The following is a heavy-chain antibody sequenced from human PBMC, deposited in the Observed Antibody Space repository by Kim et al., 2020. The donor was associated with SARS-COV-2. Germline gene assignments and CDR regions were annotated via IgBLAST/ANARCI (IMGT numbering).Heavy chain of an antibody. D-gene: IGHD6-19*01. CDR1: GGAVSSGSYY. Sequence: SETLSLTCTVSGGAVSSGSYYWTWIRQPPGKGLEWIGYIYYSGSPNYNPSLKNRVTISVDTSKNQFSLKLSSVTAADTAVYYCAREGSSGCYDYWGQGTLVTVSS. V-gene: IGHV4-61*01. CDR2: IYYSGSP. CDR3: AREGSSGCYDY. J-gene: IGHJ4*02.